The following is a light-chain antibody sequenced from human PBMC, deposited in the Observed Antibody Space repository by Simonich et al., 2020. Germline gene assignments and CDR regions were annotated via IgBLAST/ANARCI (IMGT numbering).Light chain of an antibody. Sequence: NFMLTQPHSVSESPGKTVTISCPRSSGSIASNYVQWYQPRPGSAPTHVIYEDNQRPPGVPDRFSGSIDSSSNSASLTISGLKTEDEADYYCQSYDSSNWVFGGGTKLTVL. CDR1: SGSIASNY. CDR3: QSYDSSNWV. V-gene: IGLV6-57*03. J-gene: IGLJ3*02. CDR2: EDN.